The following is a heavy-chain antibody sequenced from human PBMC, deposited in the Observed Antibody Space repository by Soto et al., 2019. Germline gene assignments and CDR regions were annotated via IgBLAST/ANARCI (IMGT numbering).Heavy chain of an antibody. J-gene: IGHJ5*02. D-gene: IGHD6-19*01. Sequence: QVQLQESGPGLVKPSETLSLTCIVSGGSITNYYWTWFRQPPGKGLEWIGYIDDSGNTVYNPSLRSRVAISADTSPHQFSLKLTAVTAADTAVYYCARGYHSGWYSGWFAPWGQGTLVTVSS. CDR2: IDDSGNT. CDR3: ARGYHSGWYSGWFAP. V-gene: IGHV4-59*01. CDR1: GGSITNYY.